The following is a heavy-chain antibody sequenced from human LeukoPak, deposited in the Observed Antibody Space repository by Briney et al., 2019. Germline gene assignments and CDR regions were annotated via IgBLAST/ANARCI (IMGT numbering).Heavy chain of an antibody. CDR1: GGSISSYF. Sequence: SETLSLTCTVSGGSISSYFWSWIRQPPGKGLEWIGYIYYNGSTNYNPSLKSRVTIAVDRSKSQFSLKLSSVTAADTAVYYCARNDGDIWGQGTMVTVSS. D-gene: IGHD3-16*01. CDR3: ARNDGDI. V-gene: IGHV4-59*08. J-gene: IGHJ3*02. CDR2: IYYNGST.